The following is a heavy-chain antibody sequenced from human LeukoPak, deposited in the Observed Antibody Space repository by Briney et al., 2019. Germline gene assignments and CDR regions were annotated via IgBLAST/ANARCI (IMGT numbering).Heavy chain of an antibody. V-gene: IGHV4-34*01. CDR3: ARTNNVFYYFDY. CDR2: INHSGST. J-gene: IGHJ4*02. D-gene: IGHD1/OR15-1a*01. Sequence: TSETLSLTCAVYGGSFSDYYWSWIRQPPGKGLEWIGEINHSGSTNYNPSLKSRVTTSVDTSKNQFPLKLSSVTAANTAVYYCARTNNVFYYFDYWGQGTPVTVSS. CDR1: GGSFSDYY.